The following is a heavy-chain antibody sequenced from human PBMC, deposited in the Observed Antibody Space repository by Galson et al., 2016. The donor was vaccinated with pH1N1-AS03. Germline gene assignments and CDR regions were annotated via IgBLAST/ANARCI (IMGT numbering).Heavy chain of an antibody. CDR1: GFNFDNYA. V-gene: IGHV3-9*01. D-gene: IGHD2-21*01. CDR3: AKSYHGDVFDI. Sequence: SLRLSCAASGFNFDNYAMHWVRQARGKGLEWVSGISWNSGTVDYADSVKGRFTISRDNAKNSLYLQKDSLTADDSALYYCAKSYHGDVFDIWGQGTMVTVSS. J-gene: IGHJ3*02. CDR2: ISWNSGTV.